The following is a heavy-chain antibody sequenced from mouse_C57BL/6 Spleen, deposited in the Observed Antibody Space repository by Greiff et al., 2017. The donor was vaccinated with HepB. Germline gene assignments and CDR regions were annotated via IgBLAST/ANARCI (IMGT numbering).Heavy chain of an antibody. CDR1: GYTFTDYN. V-gene: IGHV1-18*01. CDR3: ARGGYYGSSYTFAY. CDR2: INPNNGGT. J-gene: IGHJ3*01. Sequence: VQLQQSGPELVKPGASVKIPCKASGYTFTDYNMDWVKQSHGKSLEWIGDINPNNGGTIYNQKFKGKATLTVDKSSSTAYMDLRSLTSEDTAVYYCARGGYYGSSYTFAYWGQGTLGTVSA. D-gene: IGHD1-1*01.